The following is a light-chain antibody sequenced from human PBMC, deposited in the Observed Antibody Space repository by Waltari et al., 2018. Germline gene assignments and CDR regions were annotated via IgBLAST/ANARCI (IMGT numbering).Light chain of an antibody. V-gene: IGKV3-15*01. J-gene: IGKJ2*02. CDR1: QSVSSN. CDR2: GAS. CDR3: QQYNNWPQGT. Sequence: DIVMTQSPATLSVSPGERATRPCRASQSVSSNLAWYQQKPGQAPRLLIYGASTRATGIPARFSGSGSGTEFTLTISSLQSEDFAVYYCQQYNNWPQGTFGQGTKLEIK.